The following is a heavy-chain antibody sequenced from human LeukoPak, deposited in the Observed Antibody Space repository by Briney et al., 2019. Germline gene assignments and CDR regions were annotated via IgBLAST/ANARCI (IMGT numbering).Heavy chain of an antibody. V-gene: IGHV3-23*01. CDR3: AKDIDSRGYYGMDV. CDR2: ISGSGGST. Sequence: GGSLRLSCAASGFTFSSYAMSWVRQAPGKGLEWVSAISGSGGSTYYADSMKGRFTISRDNSKNTLYLQMNSLRAEDTAVYYCAKDIDSRGYYGMDVWGQGTTVTVSS. J-gene: IGHJ6*02. D-gene: IGHD3-22*01. CDR1: GFTFSSYA.